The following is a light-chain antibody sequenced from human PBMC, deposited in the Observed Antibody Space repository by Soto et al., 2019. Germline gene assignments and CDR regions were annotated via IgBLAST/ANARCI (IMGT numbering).Light chain of an antibody. CDR3: QQGNTWPWT. CDR2: AAS. Sequence: EIVMTQSPATLSVSPGKRATLSFRASQTVTSNLAWYQQKTGQAPRILIYAASDRDTGIPGRFSGSGSGTDFTLIISSLEPEDFSFYYCQQGNTWPWTFGQGTKVDIK. V-gene: IGKV3D-15*01. J-gene: IGKJ1*01. CDR1: QTVTSN.